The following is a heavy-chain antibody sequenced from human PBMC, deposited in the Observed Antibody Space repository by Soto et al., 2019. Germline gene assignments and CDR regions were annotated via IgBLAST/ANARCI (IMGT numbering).Heavy chain of an antibody. CDR1: GGSISSGGYY. Sequence: SETLSLTCTVSGGSISSGGYYWSWIRQHPGKGLEWIGYIYYSGSTNYNPSLKSRDTISVDTSKNQFSLKLSSVTAADTAVYYCASGRYSSDDYWGQGTLVTVSS. J-gene: IGHJ4*02. D-gene: IGHD6-25*01. CDR2: IYYSGST. CDR3: ASGRYSSDDY. V-gene: IGHV4-61*08.